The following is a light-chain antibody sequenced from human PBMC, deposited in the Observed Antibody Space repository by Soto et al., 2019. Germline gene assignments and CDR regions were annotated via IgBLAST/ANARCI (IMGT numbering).Light chain of an antibody. V-gene: IGKV3-11*01. CDR1: QSVSSY. Sequence: IVLTQSPATLSLSPGERATLSCRASQSVSSYLAWYQQKPGQAPRLLIYDASNRATGIPARFSGSGSGTDFTLTIIILEPEDFSVYYCQQRSNWPPLTFGGGTKGEIK. J-gene: IGKJ4*01. CDR2: DAS. CDR3: QQRSNWPPLT.